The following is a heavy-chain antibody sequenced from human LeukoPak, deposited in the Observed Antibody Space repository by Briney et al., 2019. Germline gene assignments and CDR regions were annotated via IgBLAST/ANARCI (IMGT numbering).Heavy chain of an antibody. V-gene: IGHV4-34*01. CDR2: INHSGST. D-gene: IGHD6-13*01. Sequence: SETLSLTCAVYGGSFSGDYWSWIRRPPGKGLEWIGEINHSGSTNYNPSLKSRVTISIDTSKNQFSLKLSSETAADTAVYYCGSGLLYSSSPEVYYYYGMDVWGQGSTVTVSS. J-gene: IGHJ6*02. CDR1: GGSFSGDY. CDR3: GSGLLYSSSPEVYYYYGMDV.